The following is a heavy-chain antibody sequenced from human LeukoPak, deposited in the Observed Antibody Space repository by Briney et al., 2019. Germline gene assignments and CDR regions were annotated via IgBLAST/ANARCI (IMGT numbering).Heavy chain of an antibody. CDR3: ARGYSGSYGRFDY. CDR2: IYYSGNT. Sequence: PWETLSLTCTVSGGSISSFYWSWIRQPPGKGLEWIGYIYYSGNTNYNPSLKNRVTISVDTSKNQFSLKLSSVTAADTAVYYCARGYSGSYGRFDYWGQGTLVTVSS. J-gene: IGHJ4*02. V-gene: IGHV4-59*01. D-gene: IGHD1-26*01. CDR1: GGSISSFY.